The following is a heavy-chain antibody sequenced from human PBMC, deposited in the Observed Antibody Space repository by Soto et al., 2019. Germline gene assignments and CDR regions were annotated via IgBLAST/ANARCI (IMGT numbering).Heavy chain of an antibody. CDR1: GFTFSSYA. CDR2: ISYDGSNK. V-gene: IGHV3-30-3*01. D-gene: IGHD6-13*01. Sequence: GGSLRLSCAASGFTFSSYAMHWVRQAPGKGLEWVAVISYDGSNKYYADSVKGRFTISRDNSKNTLYLQMNSLGAEATAVYYCARGLGGQQQLVEDYYYYYGMDVWGQGTTVTVSS. J-gene: IGHJ6*02. CDR3: ARGLGGQQQLVEDYYYYYGMDV.